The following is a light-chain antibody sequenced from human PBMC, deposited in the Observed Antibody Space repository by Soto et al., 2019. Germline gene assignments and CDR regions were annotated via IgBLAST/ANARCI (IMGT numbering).Light chain of an antibody. J-gene: IGKJ4*01. CDR3: QQRRNWLT. CDR2: DAS. CDR1: QSVSSY. V-gene: IGKV3-11*01. Sequence: EIVLTQSPATLSLSPGERATLSCRASQSVSSYLAWYQQKPGQAPRLLIYDASNRATGIPARFSGSGSGTDFTLTISSLEPEDFAVYYCQQRRNWLTFGGGTQVESK.